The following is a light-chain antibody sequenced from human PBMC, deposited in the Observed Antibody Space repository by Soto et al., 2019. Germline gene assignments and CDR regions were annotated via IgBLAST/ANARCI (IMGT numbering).Light chain of an antibody. Sequence: EIVLTQSPATLSLSPGERATLSCRASQSVSTNLARYQQKPGQAPRLLMYDTSKRAAGFPARFSGSGSGTDFTLTISGLEPEDFAVYYCQQRSDWPRTFGQGTKLEIK. J-gene: IGKJ2*01. V-gene: IGKV3-11*01. CDR3: QQRSDWPRT. CDR1: QSVSTN. CDR2: DTS.